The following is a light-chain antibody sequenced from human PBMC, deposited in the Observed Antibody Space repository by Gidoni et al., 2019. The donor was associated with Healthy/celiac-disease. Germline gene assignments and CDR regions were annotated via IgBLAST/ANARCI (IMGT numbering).Light chain of an antibody. Sequence: DIVLTQSPATLSLSPGERATLSCGARQSVSSSYLAWYQQKPGLAPRLLIYDASSRATGIPDRFSGSGSGTDFTLTISRLEPEDFAVYYCQQYGSSPWTFGQGTKVEIK. J-gene: IGKJ1*01. CDR3: QQYGSSPWT. CDR1: QSVSSSY. CDR2: DAS. V-gene: IGKV3D-20*01.